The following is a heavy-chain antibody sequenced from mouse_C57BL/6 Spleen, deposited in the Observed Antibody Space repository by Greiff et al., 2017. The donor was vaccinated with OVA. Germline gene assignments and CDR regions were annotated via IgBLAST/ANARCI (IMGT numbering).Heavy chain of an antibody. CDR3: AVTGTRAWFAY. CDR2: IYPGDGDT. Sequence: QVQLQQSGPELVKPGASVTISCKASGYAFSSSWMNWVKQRSGKGIEWIGRIYPGDGDTNYNGKFKGKATLTADTSSNTAYMQLSSLPSEDSAVYFCAVTGTRAWFAYGGQGTLVTVSA. CDR1: GYAFSSSW. D-gene: IGHD4-1*01. J-gene: IGHJ3*01. V-gene: IGHV1-82*01.